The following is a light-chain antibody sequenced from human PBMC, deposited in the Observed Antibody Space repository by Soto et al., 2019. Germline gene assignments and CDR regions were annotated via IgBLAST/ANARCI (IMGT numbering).Light chain of an antibody. CDR1: TSNIGSNY. J-gene: IGLJ1*01. CDR2: RNN. CDR3: GTWDGSLNGFYV. V-gene: IGLV1-47*01. Sequence: SVLTQPPSASGTPGPGATISCSGSTSNIGSNYVYWYQQLPGTAPKLLIYRNNQRPSGVPDRFSGSKSGTSASLAISGLRSDDEAYYFSGTWDGSLNGFYVLRPGTKVT.